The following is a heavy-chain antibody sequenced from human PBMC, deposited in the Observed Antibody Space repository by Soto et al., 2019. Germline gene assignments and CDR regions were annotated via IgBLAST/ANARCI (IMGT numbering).Heavy chain of an antibody. CDR1: GGSINNHY. Sequence: SETLSLTCTVSGGSINNHYWSWIRQPPGQGLEWIGYIYYSGSTNYNPSLKSRVTMSVDTSKNQFSLKLSSLTAADTAIYYCARANWCFDYWGQGTLVTGSS. J-gene: IGHJ4*02. D-gene: IGHD7-27*01. V-gene: IGHV4-59*11. CDR2: IYYSGST. CDR3: ARANWCFDY.